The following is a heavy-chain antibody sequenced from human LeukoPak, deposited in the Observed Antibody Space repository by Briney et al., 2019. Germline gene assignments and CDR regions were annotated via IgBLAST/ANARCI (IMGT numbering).Heavy chain of an antibody. CDR2: IYYSGST. CDR1: GGSISSSSYY. J-gene: IGHJ6*02. D-gene: IGHD3-9*01. V-gene: IGHV4-39*07. Sequence: SETLSLTCTVSGGSISSSSYYWGWIRQPPGKGLEWIGSIYYSGSTYYNPSLKSRVTISVDTSKNQFSLKLSSVTAADTAVYYCARVSGYNHYYGMDVWGQGTTVTVSS. CDR3: ARVSGYNHYYGMDV.